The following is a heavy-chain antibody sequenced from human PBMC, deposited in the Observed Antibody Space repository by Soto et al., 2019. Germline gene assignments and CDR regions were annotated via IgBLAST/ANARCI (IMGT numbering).Heavy chain of an antibody. CDR3: ARDSDYYSSGSFDY. CDR1: GDSISSSGYY. V-gene: IGHV4-31*03. J-gene: IGHJ4*02. D-gene: IGHD3-10*01. Sequence: PSETLSLTCSVSGDSISSSGYYWSWIRQRPGKGLEWIGNIYYSGSSYNNPSLKSRVTISVNTSKNQFSLNLRSVTAADTAVYYCARDSDYYSSGSFDYWGQGTQVTVSS. CDR2: IYYSGSS.